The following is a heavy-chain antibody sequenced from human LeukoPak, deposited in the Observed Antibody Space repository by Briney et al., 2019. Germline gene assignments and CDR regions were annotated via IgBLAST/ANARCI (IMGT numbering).Heavy chain of an antibody. CDR3: AKAPRYSSGWSGGGYYFDY. CDR2: ISSSSSYI. V-gene: IGHV3-21*04. CDR1: GFTFSSYS. Sequence: GGSLRLSCAASGFTFSSYSMNWVRQAPGKGLEWVSSISSSSSYIYYADSVKGRFTISRDNSKNTLYLQMNSLRAEDTAVYYCAKAPRYSSGWSGGGYYFDYWGQGTLVTVSS. J-gene: IGHJ4*02. D-gene: IGHD6-19*01.